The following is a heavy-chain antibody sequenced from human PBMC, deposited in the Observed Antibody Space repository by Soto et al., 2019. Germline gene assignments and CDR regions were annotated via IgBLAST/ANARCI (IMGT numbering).Heavy chain of an antibody. CDR2: ISGSGGST. J-gene: IGHJ6*02. CDR3: AKVKAVSPWVYYYYGMVV. CDR1: GFTFSSYA. D-gene: IGHD6-19*01. V-gene: IGHV3-23*01. Sequence: QSGGSLRLSCAASGFTFSSYAMSWVRQGPGKGLEWVSAISGSGGSTYYADSVKGRFTISRDNSKNTLYLQMNSLRAEDTAVYYCAKVKAVSPWVYYYYGMVVWGQGTTVTVSS.